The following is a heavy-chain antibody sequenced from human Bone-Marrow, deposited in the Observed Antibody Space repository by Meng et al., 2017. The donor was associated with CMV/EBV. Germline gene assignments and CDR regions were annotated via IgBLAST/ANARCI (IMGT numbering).Heavy chain of an antibody. Sequence: LTCTVSGGSISSSYWSWIRQPAGKGLEWIGRIYTSGSTNYTPSLKSRVTMSVDTSKNQFSLKLSSVTAADTAVYYCARGSRDGYNFDYWGQGTLVTVSS. CDR2: IYTSGST. CDR1: GGSISSSY. V-gene: IGHV4-4*07. CDR3: ARGSRDGYNFDY. J-gene: IGHJ4*02. D-gene: IGHD5-24*01.